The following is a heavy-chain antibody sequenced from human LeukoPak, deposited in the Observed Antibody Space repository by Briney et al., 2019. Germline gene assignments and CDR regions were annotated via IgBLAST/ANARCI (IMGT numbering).Heavy chain of an antibody. J-gene: IGHJ6*03. CDR2: IIPIFGTA. CDR1: GGTFSSYA. D-gene: IGHD1-26*01. CDR3: ARDSPIVGSITSYMDV. V-gene: IGHV1-69*06. Sequence: GASVKVSCKASGGTFSSYAISWVRQAPGQGLEWMGGIIPIFGTANYAQKFQGRVTITADKSTSTAYMELSSLRSEDTALYHCARDSPIVGSITSYMDVWGKGTTVTISS.